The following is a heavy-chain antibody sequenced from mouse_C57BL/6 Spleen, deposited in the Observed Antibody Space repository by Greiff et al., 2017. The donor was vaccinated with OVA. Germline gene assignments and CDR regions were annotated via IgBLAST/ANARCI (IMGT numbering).Heavy chain of an antibody. CDR1: GFTFSSYA. V-gene: IGHV5-4*01. CDR2: ISDGGGYT. J-gene: IGHJ2*01. Sequence: EVQRVESGGGLVKPGGSLKLSCAASGFTFSSYAMSWVRQTPEKRLEWVATISDGGGYTYYPDNVKGRFTISRDNAKNNLYLQMSHLKSEDTAMYYCARDEGRGYFDYGGQGTTLTVSS. CDR3: ARDEGRGYFDY.